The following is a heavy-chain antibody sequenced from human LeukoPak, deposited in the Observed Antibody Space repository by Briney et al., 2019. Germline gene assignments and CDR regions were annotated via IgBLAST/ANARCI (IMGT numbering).Heavy chain of an antibody. V-gene: IGHV3-21*01. CDR1: GFTFSSYS. CDR2: ISSSSSYI. CDR3: ARDLGNFEYSSSPVDY. Sequence: KSGGSLRLSCAASGFTFSSYSMNWVRQAPGKGLEWVSSISSSSSYIYYADSVKGRFTISRDNAKNSLYLQMNSLRAEDTAVYYCARDLGNFEYSSSPVDYWGQGTLVTVSS. D-gene: IGHD6-6*01. J-gene: IGHJ4*02.